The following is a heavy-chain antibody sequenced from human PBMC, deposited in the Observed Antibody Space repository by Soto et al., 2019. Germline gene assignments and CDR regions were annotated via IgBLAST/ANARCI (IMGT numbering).Heavy chain of an antibody. CDR2: INHSGST. Sequence: QVQLQQWGAGLLKPSETLSLTCAVYGGSFSGYYWSWIRQPPGKGLAWIGAINHSGSTNYNPSLKSRITISVETSKNQVSLKLSSVTAADTAVYYCARGARARGDGYCSSTGPRACYYYYYMYVWGKGTTVTVSS. V-gene: IGHV4-34*01. J-gene: IGHJ6*03. CDR3: ARGARARGDGYCSSTGPRACYYYYYMYV. D-gene: IGHD2-2*01. CDR1: GGSFSGYY.